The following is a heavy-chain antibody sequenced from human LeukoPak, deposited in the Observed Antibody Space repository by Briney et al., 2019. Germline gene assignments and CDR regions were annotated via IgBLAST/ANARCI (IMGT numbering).Heavy chain of an antibody. CDR2: ISYDGSNK. CDR1: GFTFSSYG. Sequence: PGGSLRLSCAASGFTFSSYGMHWVRQAPGKGLEWVAVISYDGSNKYYADSVKGRFTISRDNSKNTLYLQMNSLRAEDTAVYYCARRREGVSWFDPWGQGTLVTVSS. D-gene: IGHD1-26*01. V-gene: IGHV3-30*03. CDR3: ARRREGVSWFDP. J-gene: IGHJ5*02.